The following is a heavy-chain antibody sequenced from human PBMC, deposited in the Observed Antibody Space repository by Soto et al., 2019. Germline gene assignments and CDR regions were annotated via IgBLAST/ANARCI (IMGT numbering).Heavy chain of an antibody. J-gene: IGHJ4*02. Sequence: GGSLRLSCAASGFTFNNYAMTWVRQVPGNGLEWVSVISGSGGSTYYADSVKGRFAISRDNSKNTLYLQMSSLRVEDTAVYYCARSALAIGFCTAGSCYSGVAYWGQGTLVTVSS. V-gene: IGHV3-23*01. CDR2: ISGSGGST. CDR3: ARSALAIGFCTAGSCYSGVAY. D-gene: IGHD2-15*01. CDR1: GFTFNNYA.